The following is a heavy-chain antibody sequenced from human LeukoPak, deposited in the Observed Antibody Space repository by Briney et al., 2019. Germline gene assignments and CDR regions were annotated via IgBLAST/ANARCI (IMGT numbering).Heavy chain of an antibody. V-gene: IGHV4-59*01. CDR3: ARYSTYRDSTSCYQFDL. D-gene: IGHD2-2*01. CDR2: IGNTGAT. J-gene: IGHJ5*02. Sequence: PSETLSLTCTVSGASISGSYWSWIRQSPGKGLDWIGYIGNTGATNYSPSLNSRVTISVDTSKNQVSLKLNSVTAADTAVYYCARYSTYRDSTSCYQFDLWGQGTLVTVSS. CDR1: GASISGSY.